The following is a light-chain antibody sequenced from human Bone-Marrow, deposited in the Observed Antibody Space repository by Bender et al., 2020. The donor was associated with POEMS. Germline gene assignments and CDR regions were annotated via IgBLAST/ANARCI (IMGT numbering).Light chain of an antibody. CDR3: CSHAGRRTFV. V-gene: IGLV2-23*01. Sequence: QSALTQAASVSGSPGQSITISCTGTSSDIGSYSFVSWYQQHPGKAPKLMIFEDSERPSGVSDRFSGSKSGNTASLTISGLQAEDEADYYCCSHAGRRTFVFGTGTLVTVL. CDR1: SSDIGSYSF. CDR2: EDS. J-gene: IGLJ1*01.